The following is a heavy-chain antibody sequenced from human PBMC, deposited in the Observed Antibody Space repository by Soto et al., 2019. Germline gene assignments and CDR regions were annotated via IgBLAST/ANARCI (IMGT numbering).Heavy chain of an antibody. D-gene: IGHD6-13*01. J-gene: IGHJ4*02. CDR1: GGSFSGYY. CDR2: INHSGST. CDR3: ARGLGSSSWFDY. V-gene: IGHV4-34*01. Sequence: SETLSLTCAVYGGSFSGYYWSWIRQPPGKGLEWIGEINHSGSTNYNPSLKSRVTISVDTSKNQFSLKLSSVTAADTAVYYCARGLGSSSWFDYWGQGTLVTVSS.